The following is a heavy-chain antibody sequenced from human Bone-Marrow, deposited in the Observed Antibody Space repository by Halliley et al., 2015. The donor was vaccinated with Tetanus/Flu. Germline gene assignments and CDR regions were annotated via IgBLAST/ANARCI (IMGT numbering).Heavy chain of an antibody. J-gene: IGHJ6*02. CDR2: DGNT. CDR3: ARGGSSWSGGSYYYYYAMDV. V-gene: IGHV3-53*01. Sequence: DGNTYYADSMEGRFTISRDNSKNTLYLQMDSLRAEDTAVYYCARGGSSWSGGSYYYYYAMDVWGQGTTVTVSS. D-gene: IGHD6-13*01.